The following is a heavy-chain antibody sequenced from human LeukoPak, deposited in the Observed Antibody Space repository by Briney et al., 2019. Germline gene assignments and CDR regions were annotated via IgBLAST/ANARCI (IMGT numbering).Heavy chain of an antibody. CDR2: ISGSGGST. CDR1: GFTFSSYA. CDR3: AKYGDYSEEYYYYYMDV. V-gene: IGHV3-23*01. J-gene: IGHJ6*03. D-gene: IGHD4-17*01. Sequence: GGSLRLSCAASGFTFSSYAMSWVRQAPGKGLEWVSAISGSGGSTYYADSVKGRFTISRDNSKNTLYLQMNSLRAEDTAVYYCAKYGDYSEEYYYYYMDVWGKGTTVTISS.